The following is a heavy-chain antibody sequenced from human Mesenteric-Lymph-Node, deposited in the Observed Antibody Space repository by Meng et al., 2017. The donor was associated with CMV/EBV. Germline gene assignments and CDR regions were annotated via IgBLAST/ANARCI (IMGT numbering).Heavy chain of an antibody. D-gene: IGHD4-23*01. CDR1: GGFSSGYY. CDR2: INHSGNT. V-gene: IGHV4-34*01. CDR3: ARHQRWLKSEGGFNY. Sequence: VPLQVWGAGPLKPSEALSLTCAVYGGFSSGYYWGWSRQPPGKGLEWIGEINHSGNTNYNPSLKSRVTISVDTSKNQFSLKLSSVTAADTAVYYCARHQRWLKSEGGFNYWGQGTLVTVSS. J-gene: IGHJ4*02.